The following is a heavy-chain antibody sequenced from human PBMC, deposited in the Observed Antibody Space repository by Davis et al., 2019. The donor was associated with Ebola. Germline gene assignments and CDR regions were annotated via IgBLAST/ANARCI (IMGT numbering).Heavy chain of an antibody. V-gene: IGHV4-39*02. D-gene: IGHD2-21*01. CDR3: AREETRGSIAVWFDP. J-gene: IGHJ5*02. Sequence: SETLSLTCTVSGDSISSSTFYCDWIRQPPGKGLECIRTIYYSAGTYYNPSPQSRVTISVDTSKNQFSVSLRSLTAADTAVYYCAREETRGSIAVWFDPWGQGTLVTVSS. CDR2: IYYSAGT. CDR1: GDSISSSTFY.